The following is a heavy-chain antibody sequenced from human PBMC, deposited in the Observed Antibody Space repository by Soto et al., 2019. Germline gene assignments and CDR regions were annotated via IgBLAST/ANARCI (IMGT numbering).Heavy chain of an antibody. J-gene: IGHJ5*02. V-gene: IGHV4-59*11. CDR2: VYYTGVT. CDR1: GGSIGYHY. CDR3: ARSNANLHCALFEP. Sequence: SETLSLTCTVSGGSIGYHYWTWIRQSPGKGLEWIGYVYYTGVTNYNPSLKSRVAMSVDTSKNQFSLKLSSVTAADTAVYFCARSNANLHCALFEPWGQGLLVTVSS. D-gene: IGHD2-21*01.